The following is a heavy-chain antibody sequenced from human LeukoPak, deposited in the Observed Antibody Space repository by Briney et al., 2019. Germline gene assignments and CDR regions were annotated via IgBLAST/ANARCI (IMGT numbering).Heavy chain of an antibody. CDR3: ATYRQVLLPFES. Sequence: GALRLSCAASGFTFSTFAMIWVRQPPGKGLEWVSSIFPSGGEIHYADSVRGRFTISRDNSKSTLSLQMNSLRAEDTAIYYCATYRQVLLPFESWGQGTLVTVSS. D-gene: IGHD2-8*02. V-gene: IGHV3-23*01. CDR1: GFTFSTFA. CDR2: IFPSGGEI. J-gene: IGHJ4*02.